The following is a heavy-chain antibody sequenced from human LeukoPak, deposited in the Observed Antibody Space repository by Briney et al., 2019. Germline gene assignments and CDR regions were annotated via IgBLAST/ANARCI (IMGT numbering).Heavy chain of an antibody. CDR3: ARDQYYYDSSGYSGAFDI. Sequence: PSETRSLPGTVSGASFSSGSYYGSWFRQPQGKGLEWIGYIYYSGSTNYNPSLKSRVTISVDTSKNQFSLKLSSVTAADTAVYYCARDQYYYDSSGYSGAFDIWGQGTMVTVSS. V-gene: IGHV4-61*01. D-gene: IGHD3-22*01. CDR1: GASFSSGSYY. J-gene: IGHJ3*02. CDR2: IYYSGST.